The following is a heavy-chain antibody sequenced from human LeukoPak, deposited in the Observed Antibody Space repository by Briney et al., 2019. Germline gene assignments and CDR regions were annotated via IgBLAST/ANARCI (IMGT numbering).Heavy chain of an antibody. J-gene: IGHJ5*02. CDR2: AYYRSKWYN. CDR3: AMERAYYDYVWGSYRTTWFDP. D-gene: IGHD3-16*02. Sequence: SQTLSLTCAISGDSVSSNSAAWNWIRQSPSRGLEWLGRAYYRSKWYNDYAVSVKSRITINPDTSKNQFSLQLNSVTPEDTAVYYCAMERAYYDYVWGSYRTTWFDPWGQGTLVTVSS. CDR1: GDSVSSNSAA. V-gene: IGHV6-1*01.